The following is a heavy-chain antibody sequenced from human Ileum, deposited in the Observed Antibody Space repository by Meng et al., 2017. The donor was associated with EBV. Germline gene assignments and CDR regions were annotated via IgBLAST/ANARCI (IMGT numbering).Heavy chain of an antibody. CDR2: SYYRRCT. D-gene: IGHD3-10*01. V-gene: IGHV4-30-4*01. CDR3: AREVIMVRGVCDRTFDP. J-gene: IGHJ5*02. Sequence: LPLTWTVAGGSISRGGYTWSCIRDPTGQGLERSGDSYYRRCTYYNPSLNSRVTIRVDTSKDQFSLKLSSVLAADTAAYSCAREVIMVRGVCDRTFDPWGQGTLVTVSS. CDR1: GGSISRGGYT.